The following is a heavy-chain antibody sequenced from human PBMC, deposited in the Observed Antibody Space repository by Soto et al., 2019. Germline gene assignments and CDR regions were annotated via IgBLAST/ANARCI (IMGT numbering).Heavy chain of an antibody. D-gene: IGHD3-22*01. CDR2: INPNSGGT. V-gene: IGHV1-2*02. J-gene: IGHJ4*02. CDR3: ARRKGDYYDSSGYHYYFDY. CDR1: GYTFTDYY. Sequence: ASVKVSCKASGYTFTDYYVHWVRQAPGQGPEWMGWINPNSGGTKSAQKFQGRVTMTRDTSISTAYMELSRLRSDDTAVYYRARRKGDYYDSSGYHYYFDYWGQGTLVTVSS.